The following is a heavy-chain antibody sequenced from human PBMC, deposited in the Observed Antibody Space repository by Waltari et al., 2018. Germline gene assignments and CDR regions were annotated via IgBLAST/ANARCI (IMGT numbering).Heavy chain of an antibody. D-gene: IGHD3-16*01. Sequence: QVQLQESGPGLVKPSETLSLTCTVSGGSISSYYWSWIRQPPGKGLEWIGYIYYRGSTNCNPALKSRVTISVDTSKNQFSLKLSSVTAADTAVYYCARDVYDWGFDYWGQGTLVTVSS. V-gene: IGHV4-59*01. CDR1: GGSISSYY. J-gene: IGHJ4*02. CDR3: ARDVYDWGFDY. CDR2: IYYRGST.